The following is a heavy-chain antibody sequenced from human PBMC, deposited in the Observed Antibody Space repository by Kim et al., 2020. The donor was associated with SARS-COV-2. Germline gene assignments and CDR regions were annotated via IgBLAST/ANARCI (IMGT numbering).Heavy chain of an antibody. D-gene: IGHD6-19*01. V-gene: IGHV4-34*01. CDR2: ST. CDR3: ARALEMADDY. Sequence: STNYSPSLKSGVSISGDTSKNQLSVKRGSVTAAETAVYYCARALEMADDYWGQGTLVTVSS. J-gene: IGHJ4*02.